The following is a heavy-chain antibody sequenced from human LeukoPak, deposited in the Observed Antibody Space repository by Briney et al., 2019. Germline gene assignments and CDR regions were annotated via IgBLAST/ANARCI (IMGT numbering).Heavy chain of an antibody. CDR3: AKEIDIVD. D-gene: IGHD2-15*01. V-gene: IGHV1-3*01. CDR2: INFGNGNT. J-gene: IGHJ4*02. CDR1: GHTFTGSA. Sequence: ASVKVSCKASGHTFTGSAIHWVRQAPGQRLEWMGWINFGNGNTKYSQKFQGRVTITRDTSASTAYMELSSLTYEDTAVYYCAKEIDIVDWGQGTLVTVSS.